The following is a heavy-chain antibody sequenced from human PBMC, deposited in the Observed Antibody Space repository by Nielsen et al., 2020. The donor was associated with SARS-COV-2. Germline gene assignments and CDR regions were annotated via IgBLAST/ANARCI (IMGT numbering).Heavy chain of an antibody. V-gene: IGHV3-33*01. CDR1: GFTLSSHG. J-gene: IGHJ5*02. CDR3: ARDLTFGAYWFDP. Sequence: GESLKISCEASGFTLSSHGMHWVRQPPGKGLEWVAHMWYHGGDENYADSVRGRFTISRDLSKNTVYLQMSSLRVEDTAVYYCARDLTFGAYWFDPWSQGTLVTVSS. CDR2: MWYHGGDE. D-gene: IGHD3/OR15-3a*01.